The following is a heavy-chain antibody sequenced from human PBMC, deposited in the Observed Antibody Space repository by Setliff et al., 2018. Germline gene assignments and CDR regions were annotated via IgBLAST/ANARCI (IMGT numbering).Heavy chain of an antibody. J-gene: IGHJ4*02. V-gene: IGHV3-23*01. CDR3: AKDSGYDSSTSFDY. CDR1: GFTFSSYA. Sequence: PGGSLRLSCAASGFTFSSYAMSWVRQAPGKGLEWVSVISGSGGSTYYADSVKGRFTISRDNSKNTLYLQMNSLRAEDTAVYYCAKDSGYDSSTSFDYWGQGTLITVSS. D-gene: IGHD5-12*01. CDR2: ISGSGGST.